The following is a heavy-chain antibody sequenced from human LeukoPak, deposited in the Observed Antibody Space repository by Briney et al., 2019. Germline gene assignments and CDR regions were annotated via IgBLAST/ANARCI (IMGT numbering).Heavy chain of an antibody. CDR2: IYHSGSA. CDR1: GYSISSGYQ. D-gene: IGHD2-2*01. Sequence: SETLSLTCAVSGYSISSGYQWAWIRQSPGKGLEWIGSIYHSGSAHYNPSLKSRVTISVETSKNQFSLKMYSVTAADTAVYYCARDPSWLTPDCTSTSCYENYFDPWGQGTLVTVSS. CDR3: ARDPSWLTPDCTSTSCYENYFDP. V-gene: IGHV4-38-2*02. J-gene: IGHJ5*02.